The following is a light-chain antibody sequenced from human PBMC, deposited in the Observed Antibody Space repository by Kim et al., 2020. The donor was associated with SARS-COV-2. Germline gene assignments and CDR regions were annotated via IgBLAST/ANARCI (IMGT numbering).Light chain of an antibody. J-gene: IGKJ1*01. CDR2: GAS. CDR1: QDIRNN. Sequence: ASVGDRVTITCRASQDIRNNIGWYQQKPGKAPKRLIYGASSLQSGVPSRFSGSGSGTEFTLTVSSLQPEDFATYYCLQHNSYPRTFGQGTKVDIK. V-gene: IGKV1-17*01. CDR3: LQHNSYPRT.